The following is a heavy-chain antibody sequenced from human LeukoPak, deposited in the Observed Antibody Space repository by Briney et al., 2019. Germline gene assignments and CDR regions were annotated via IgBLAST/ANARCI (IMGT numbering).Heavy chain of an antibody. CDR1: GGSISSSSYY. V-gene: IGHV4-61*05. CDR2: IYYSGST. Sequence: SETLSLTCTVSGGSISSSSYYWGWIRQPPGKGLEWIGYIYYSGSTNYNPSLKSRVTISVDTSKNQFSLKLSSVTAADTAVYYCARGSMGAEVHYYYYYMDVWGKGTTVTISS. J-gene: IGHJ6*03. D-gene: IGHD1-26*01. CDR3: ARGSMGAEVHYYYYYMDV.